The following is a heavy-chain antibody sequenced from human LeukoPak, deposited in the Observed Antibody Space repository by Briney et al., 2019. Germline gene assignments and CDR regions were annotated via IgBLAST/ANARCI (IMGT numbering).Heavy chain of an antibody. CDR3: ATEANGFFHY. CDR2: FDPEDGET. Sequence: ASVKVSCKVSGYTLTQLSIHWVRQAPGKGLEWMGGFDPEDGETIYAQQFQGGLTMTEDTSTDTAYMEVSSLTTEDTAVYYCATEANGFFHYCGQGTLVTVSS. D-gene: IGHD3/OR15-3a*01. CDR1: GYTLTQLS. J-gene: IGHJ4*02. V-gene: IGHV1-24*01.